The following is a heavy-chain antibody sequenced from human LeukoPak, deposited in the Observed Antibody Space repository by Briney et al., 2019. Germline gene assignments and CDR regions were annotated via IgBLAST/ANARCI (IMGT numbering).Heavy chain of an antibody. V-gene: IGHV4-59*01. CDR3: ASGNYYGSNDY. CDR1: GGSISSYC. Sequence: SETLSLTCTVSGGSISSYCWSWIRQPPGKGLEWIGYIYYSGSTNYNPSLKSRVTISVDTSKNQFSLKLSSVTAADTAVYYCASGNYYGSNDYWGQGTLVTVSS. J-gene: IGHJ4*02. D-gene: IGHD3-10*01. CDR2: IYYSGST.